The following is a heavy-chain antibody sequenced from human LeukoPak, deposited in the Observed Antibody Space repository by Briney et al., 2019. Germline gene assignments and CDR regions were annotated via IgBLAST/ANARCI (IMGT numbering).Heavy chain of an antibody. Sequence: PGGSLRLSCAASGFTFSSYAMHWVRQAPGKGLEWVAVISYDGSNKYYADSVKGRFTISRDNSKNTLYLQMNSLRAEDTAVYYCARDRSSDYFDYWGQGTLVTVSS. D-gene: IGHD2-2*01. V-gene: IGHV3-30-3*01. J-gene: IGHJ4*02. CDR1: GFTFSSYA. CDR3: ARDRSSDYFDY. CDR2: ISYDGSNK.